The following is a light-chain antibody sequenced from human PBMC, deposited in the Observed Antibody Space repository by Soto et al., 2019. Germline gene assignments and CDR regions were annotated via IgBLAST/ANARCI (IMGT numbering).Light chain of an antibody. Sequence: DIQITQSPSTLSASVGDRVTITCRASQSISSWLAWYQQKPGKAPKLLIYQASNLQSGVPSRFSGSGSGTEFTLTISSLQPDDFATYYCQHYNSYPWAFGQGTKVDIK. J-gene: IGKJ1*01. CDR1: QSISSW. CDR3: QHYNSYPWA. V-gene: IGKV1-5*03. CDR2: QAS.